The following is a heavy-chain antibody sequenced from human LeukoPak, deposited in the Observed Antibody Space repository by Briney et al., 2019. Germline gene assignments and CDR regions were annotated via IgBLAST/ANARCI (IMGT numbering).Heavy chain of an antibody. CDR3: ARTRGSHISMAYLDY. V-gene: IGHV1-2*02. CDR1: GYTFSDNF. Sequence: ASVKVSCKASGYTFSDNFIHWVRQAPGQGLEWMGWINPNNGDTNHAQKFQGRVTVTRDTSISTAYMELSSLRFDDTAVYYCARTRGSHISMAYLDYWGQGTLVTVSS. D-gene: IGHD2/OR15-2a*01. CDR2: INPNNGDT. J-gene: IGHJ4*02.